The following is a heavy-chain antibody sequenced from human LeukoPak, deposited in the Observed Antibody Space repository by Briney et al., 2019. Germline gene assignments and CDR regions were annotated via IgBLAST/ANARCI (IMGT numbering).Heavy chain of an antibody. J-gene: IGHJ4*02. Sequence: GGSLRLSCAASGFTFNRHWMTWVRQAPGKGLEWIANVNPDMSEKNYVESVKGRFTISRDKVKNSLYLQMNSLRGDDTAVYYCARDGLPVALDKWGQGTLVTVSS. V-gene: IGHV3-7*01. CDR3: ARDGLPVALDK. CDR1: GFTFNRHW. D-gene: IGHD2-2*01. CDR2: VNPDMSEK.